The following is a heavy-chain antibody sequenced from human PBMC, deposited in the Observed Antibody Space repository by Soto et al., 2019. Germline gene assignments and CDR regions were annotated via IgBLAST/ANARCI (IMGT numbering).Heavy chain of an antibody. D-gene: IGHD3-10*01. J-gene: IGHJ6*02. CDR3: ARDYHARLWFGELLAPGYSYYGMGV. CDR2: IYYSGST. CDR1: GGSVSSGSYY. V-gene: IGHV4-61*01. Sequence: SETLSLTCTVSGGSVSSGSYYWRWIRQPPGKGLEWIGYIYYSGSTNYNPSLQSRVTISVDKCKNQFSLKLSSVTGGNTAVYYYARDYHARLWFGELLAPGYSYYGMGVWGRGTTGSVSS.